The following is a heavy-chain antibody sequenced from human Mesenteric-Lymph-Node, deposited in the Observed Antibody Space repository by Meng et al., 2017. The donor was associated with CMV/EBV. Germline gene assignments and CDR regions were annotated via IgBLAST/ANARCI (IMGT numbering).Heavy chain of an antibody. CDR3: AKVPWFGELN. Sequence: GESLKISCAASGFTFSTYTMNWVRQAPGKGLEWVSYISRSGDTVDYADSVKGRFTISRDNSKNTLYLQMNSLRAEDTAVYYCAKVPWFGELNWGQGTLVTVSS. J-gene: IGHJ4*02. CDR1: GFTFSTYT. CDR2: ISRSGDTV. D-gene: IGHD3-10*01. V-gene: IGHV3-23*01.